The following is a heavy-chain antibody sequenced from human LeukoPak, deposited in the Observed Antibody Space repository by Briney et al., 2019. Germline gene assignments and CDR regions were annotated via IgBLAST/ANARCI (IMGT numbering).Heavy chain of an antibody. Sequence: SETLSLTCTVSGGSISSYYWSWIRQPPGKGLEWIGSIYYSGSTYYNPSLKSRVTISVDTSKNQLSLKLSSVTAADTAVYYCARDLRPGSATFDYWGQGTLVTVSS. J-gene: IGHJ4*02. CDR1: GGSISSYY. CDR2: IYYSGST. D-gene: IGHD3-16*01. CDR3: ARDLRPGSATFDY. V-gene: IGHV4-59*12.